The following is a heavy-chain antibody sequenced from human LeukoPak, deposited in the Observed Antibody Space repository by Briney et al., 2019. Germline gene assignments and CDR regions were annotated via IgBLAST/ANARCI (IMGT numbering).Heavy chain of an antibody. D-gene: IGHD6-13*01. CDR3: ARDKSSSPYNWFDP. V-gene: IGHV4-34*01. CDR1: GGSFSGYY. J-gene: IGHJ5*02. CDR2: INHTGST. Sequence: PSETLSLTCAVYGGSFSGYYWSWIRQPPGKGLEWIGEINHTGSTNYNPSLKSRVTISVDTSKDQFSLKLSSVTAADTAVYYCARDKSSSPYNWFDPWGQGTLVTVSS.